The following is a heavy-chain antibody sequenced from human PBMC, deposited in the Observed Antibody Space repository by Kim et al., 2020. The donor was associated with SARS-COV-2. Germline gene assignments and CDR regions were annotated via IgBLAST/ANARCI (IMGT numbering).Heavy chain of an antibody. CDR1: GFTFSSYA. D-gene: IGHD1-26*01. CDR2: ISGSGGST. Sequence: GGSLRLSCAASGFTFSSYAMSWVRQAPGKGLEWVSAISGSGGSTYYADSVKGRFTISRDNSKNTLYLQMNSLRAEDTAVYYCAKGPKVFLGSLTPFDYWGQGTLVTVSS. J-gene: IGHJ4*02. V-gene: IGHV3-23*01. CDR3: AKGPKVFLGSLTPFDY.